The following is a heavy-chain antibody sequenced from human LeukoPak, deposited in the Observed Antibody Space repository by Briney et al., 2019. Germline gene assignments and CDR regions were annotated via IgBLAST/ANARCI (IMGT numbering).Heavy chain of an antibody. CDR3: AKDLSYTSGASDH. CDR1: GFTFSSYW. V-gene: IGHV3-74*01. J-gene: IGHJ4*02. Sequence: GGSLRLSCAASGFTFSSYWMHWARQAPGKGLVWVSRINSDGSSTSYADSVKGRFTISRDNAKNTLSLQLRSLRAEDTAVYYCAKDLSYTSGASDHWGQGTLVTVSS. D-gene: IGHD6-19*01. CDR2: INSDGSST.